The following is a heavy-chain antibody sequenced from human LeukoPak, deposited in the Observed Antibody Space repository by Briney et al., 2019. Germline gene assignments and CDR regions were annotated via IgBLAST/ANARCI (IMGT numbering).Heavy chain of an antibody. V-gene: IGHV4-39*01. CDR3: ARGRLDFWSPRQFDY. Sequence: SETLSLTCTVSGGSISSSSYYWGWIRQPPGKGLEWIGSIYYSGSTYYNPSLKSRVTISVDTSKNQFSLKLGSVTAADTAVYYCARGRLDFWSPRQFDYWGQGTLVTVSS. CDR2: IYYSGST. CDR1: GGSISSSSYY. J-gene: IGHJ4*02. D-gene: IGHD3-3*01.